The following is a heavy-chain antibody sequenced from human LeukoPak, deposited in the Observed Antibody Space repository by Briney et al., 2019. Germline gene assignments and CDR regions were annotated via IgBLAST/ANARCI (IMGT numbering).Heavy chain of an antibody. V-gene: IGHV3-23*01. CDR1: GFTFSSYA. CDR2: ISGSGGSA. Sequence: GGSLRLSCAASGFTFSSYAMSWVRQAPGKGLEWVSAISGSGGSAYYADSVKGRFTISRDNSKNTLYLQMNSLRAEDTAVYYCAKERDYDFWSGYYTPLDYWGQGTLVTVSS. J-gene: IGHJ4*02. CDR3: AKERDYDFWSGYYTPLDY. D-gene: IGHD3-3*01.